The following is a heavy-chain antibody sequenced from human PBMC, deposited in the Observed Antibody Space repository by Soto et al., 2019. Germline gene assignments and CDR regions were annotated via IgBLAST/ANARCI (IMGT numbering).Heavy chain of an antibody. CDR3: AKEGSGYDILTGSGYYGMDV. V-gene: IGHV3-11*04. CDR2: ISNSGSTI. J-gene: IGHJ6*02. D-gene: IGHD3-9*01. CDR1: GFTFSDYY. Sequence: PGGSLRLSCAASGFTFSDYYMSWIRQAPGKGLAWVSYISNSGSTIYYADSLERRFTSSRDNAEDTLYLEMNSLGGEDTAVYYCAKEGSGYDILTGSGYYGMDVWGQGTTVNGSS.